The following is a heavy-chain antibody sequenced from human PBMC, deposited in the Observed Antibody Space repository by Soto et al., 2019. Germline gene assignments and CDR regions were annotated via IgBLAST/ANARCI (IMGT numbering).Heavy chain of an antibody. CDR2: IYYSGST. CDR1: GGSVSSGSYY. Sequence: SETLSLTCTVSGGSVSSGSYYWSWIRQPPGKGLEWIGYIYYSGSTNYNPSLKSRVTISVDTSKNQFSLKLSSVTAADTAVYYCAREVRSGSWYYYYGMDVWGQGTTVTVSS. D-gene: IGHD6-13*01. CDR3: AREVRSGSWYYYYGMDV. J-gene: IGHJ6*02. V-gene: IGHV4-61*01.